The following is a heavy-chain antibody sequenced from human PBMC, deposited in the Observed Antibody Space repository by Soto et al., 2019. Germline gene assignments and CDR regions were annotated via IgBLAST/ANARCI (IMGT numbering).Heavy chain of an antibody. Sequence: EVQVSESGGGLVQPGGSLRLSCATSGFTFSNYPMNWVRQAPGKGLEWVSGISAGGDRTYYADSVKGRFTIFRANSKNSVSLPRNSLRVEDTAVYYCARRVWGQGTLVTFSS. CDR3: ARRV. J-gene: IGHJ4*02. CDR1: GFTFSNYP. CDR2: ISAGGDRT. V-gene: IGHV3-23*01.